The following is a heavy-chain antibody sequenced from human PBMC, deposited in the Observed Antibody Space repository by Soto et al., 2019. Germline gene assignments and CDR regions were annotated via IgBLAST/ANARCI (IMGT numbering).Heavy chain of an antibody. CDR1: GYTFINYD. Sequence: QVQLVQSGAEVKEPGASVKVSCKASGYTFINYDINWVRQATGQGPEGMGWMNPDSGDTGYVPKFQGRVTMTRSTSRSTAEMERSDLRSEDTAGYYCARSRGGTGVHFDYWGQGTLVTVSS. CDR3: ARSRGGTGVHFDY. D-gene: IGHD7-27*01. V-gene: IGHV1-8*01. J-gene: IGHJ4*02. CDR2: MNPDSGDT.